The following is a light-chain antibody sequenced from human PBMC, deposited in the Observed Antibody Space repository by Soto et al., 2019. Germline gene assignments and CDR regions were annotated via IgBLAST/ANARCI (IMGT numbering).Light chain of an antibody. V-gene: IGKV1-39*01. Sequence: DIQMTQSPSSLSASVGDRVTITCRASQSISSYLNLYQQKPGKAPKLLIYAAASLQSGVPSRFSGSGSGTDFTLTISSLQPEDFATYYCQQSYSTVYTFGQGTKLEIK. CDR3: QQSYSTVYT. CDR1: QSISSY. CDR2: AAA. J-gene: IGKJ2*01.